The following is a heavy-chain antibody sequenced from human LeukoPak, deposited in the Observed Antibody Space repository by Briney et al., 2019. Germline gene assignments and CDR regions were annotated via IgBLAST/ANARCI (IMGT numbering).Heavy chain of an antibody. V-gene: IGHV3-23*01. Sequence: GGSLRLSCAASGFSFSTFGMSWVRQAPGKGLEWISSFRGNGGSTYYAESVRGRFTISRDKSKNTLYLQMNSLRAEDTAVYYCAALDHGHDYWGQGTLVTVSS. J-gene: IGHJ4*02. CDR3: AALDHGHDY. CDR2: FRGNGGST. CDR1: GFSFSTFG.